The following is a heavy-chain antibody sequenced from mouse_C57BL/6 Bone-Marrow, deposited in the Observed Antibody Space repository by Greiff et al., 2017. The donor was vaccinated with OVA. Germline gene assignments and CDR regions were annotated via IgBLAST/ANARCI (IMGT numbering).Heavy chain of an antibody. Sequence: QVQLQQSGAELVMPGASVKLSCKASGYTFTSSWMHWVKQRPGQGLEWIGEIDPSDSYTNYNQKFKGKSTLTVDKSSSTAYMQLSSLTSEDSAVYYCAREGAMDYWGQGTSVTVSS. CDR1: GYTFTSSW. CDR2: IDPSDSYT. CDR3: AREGAMDY. V-gene: IGHV1-69*01. J-gene: IGHJ4*01.